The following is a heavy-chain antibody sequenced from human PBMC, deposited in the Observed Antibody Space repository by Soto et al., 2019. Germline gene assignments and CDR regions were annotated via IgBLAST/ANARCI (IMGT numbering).Heavy chain of an antibody. CDR1: GFTCSSYG. J-gene: IGHJ4*02. CDR3: ARVRFSHFDY. D-gene: IGHD3-16*01. CDR2: IWYDGSNK. Sequence: QVQLVESGGGVVQPGRSLRLSCAASGFTCSSYGMHWVRQAPGKGLEWVAVIWYDGSNKYYADSVKGRFTISRDNSKNTLYLQMNSLRAEDTAMYYCARVRFSHFDYRGQGTLVTVSS. V-gene: IGHV3-33*01.